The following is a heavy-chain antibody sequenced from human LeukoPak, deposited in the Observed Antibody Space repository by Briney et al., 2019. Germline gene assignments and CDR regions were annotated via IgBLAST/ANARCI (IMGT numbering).Heavy chain of an antibody. CDR2: ISYDGSNK. CDR3: ARTYSSSWRIYDY. D-gene: IGHD6-13*01. J-gene: IGHJ4*02. CDR1: GFTFSSYA. V-gene: IGHV3-30*01. Sequence: GGSLRLSCAASGFTFSSYAMHWVRQAPGKGLEWVAVISYDGSNKYYADSVKGRFTISRDNSKNTLYLQMNSLRAEDTAVYYCARTYSSSWRIYDYWGQGTLVTVSS.